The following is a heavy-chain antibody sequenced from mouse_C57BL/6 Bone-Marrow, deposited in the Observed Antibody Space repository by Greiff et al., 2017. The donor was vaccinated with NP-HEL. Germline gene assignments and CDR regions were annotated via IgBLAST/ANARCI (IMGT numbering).Heavy chain of an antibody. CDR1: GFTFSSYG. CDR3: ARHEGMDY. Sequence: EVKLMEPGGDLVKPGGSLKLSCAASGFTFSSYGMPWVRQTPDKRLEWVATISSCGSYTYYPDSVKGRFTISRDNAKNTLYLQLSSLESDDTAVYYCARHEGMDYWGQGTSVTVSS. CDR2: ISSCGSYT. V-gene: IGHV5-6*01. J-gene: IGHJ4*01.